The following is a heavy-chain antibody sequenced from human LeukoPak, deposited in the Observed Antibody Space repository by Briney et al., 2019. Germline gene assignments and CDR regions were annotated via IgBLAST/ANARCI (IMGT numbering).Heavy chain of an antibody. Sequence: SSETLSLTCTVSGGSISSGDYYWSWIRQPPGKGLEWIGYIYYSGSTYYNLSLKSRVTISVDTSKNQFSLKLSSVTAADTAVYYCARRKDYYFDYWGQGTLDTVSS. CDR2: IYYSGST. CDR3: ARRKDYYFDY. V-gene: IGHV4-30-4*01. J-gene: IGHJ4*02. CDR1: GGSISSGDYY.